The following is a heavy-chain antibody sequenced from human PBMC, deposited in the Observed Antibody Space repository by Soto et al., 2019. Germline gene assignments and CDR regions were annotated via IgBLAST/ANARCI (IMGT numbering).Heavy chain of an antibody. CDR2: IYYSGST. CDR3: ARDVPYCGGDCYSDAFDI. J-gene: IGHJ3*02. V-gene: IGHV4-30-4*01. Sequence: SATLSITCTVSGGSISSGDYYWSWIRQPPGKGLEWIGYIYYSGSTYYNPSLKSRVTISVDTSKNQFSLKLSSVTAADTAVYYCARDVPYCGGDCYSDAFDIWGQGTMVTVSS. CDR1: GGSISSGDYY. D-gene: IGHD2-21*02.